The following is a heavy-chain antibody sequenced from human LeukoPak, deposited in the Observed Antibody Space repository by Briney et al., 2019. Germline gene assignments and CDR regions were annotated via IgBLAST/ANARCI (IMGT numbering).Heavy chain of an antibody. J-gene: IGHJ3*02. D-gene: IGHD6-25*01. CDR1: GYTFTSYG. CDR2: ISAYNGNT. V-gene: IGHV1-18*01. Sequence: GASVKVSCKASGYTFTSYGISWVRQAPGQGLEWMRWISAYNGNTNYAQKLQGRVTMTTDTSTSTAYMELRSLRSDDTAVYYCARDDGYLVLANAFDIWGQGTMVTVSS. CDR3: ARDDGYLVLANAFDI.